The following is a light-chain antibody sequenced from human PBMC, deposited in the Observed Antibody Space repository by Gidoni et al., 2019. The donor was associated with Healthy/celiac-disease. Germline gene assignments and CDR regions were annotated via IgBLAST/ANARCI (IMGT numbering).Light chain of an antibody. V-gene: IGLV2-14*01. CDR3: TSYTTSSTLV. CDR2: EVS. CDR1: SSDVGGYNY. J-gene: IGLJ2*01. Sequence: QSALTQPASVSGSPGQSITISCTGTSSDVGGYNYVAWYQQHPGKAPNLMIYEVSNRPSGVPDRFSGSKSGNTASLTISGLQAEDDADYYCTSYTTSSTLVFGGGTKLTVL.